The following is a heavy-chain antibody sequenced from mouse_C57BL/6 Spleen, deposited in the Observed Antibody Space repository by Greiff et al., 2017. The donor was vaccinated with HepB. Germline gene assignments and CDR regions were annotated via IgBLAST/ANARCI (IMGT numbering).Heavy chain of an antibody. V-gene: IGHV1-53*01. D-gene: IGHD1-1*01. CDR1: GYTFTSYW. J-gene: IGHJ1*03. CDR2: INPSNGGT. CDR3: APPLLLPLYWYFDV. Sequence: QVQLKQPGTELVKPGASVKLSCKASGYTFTSYWMHWVKQRPGQGLAWIGNINPSNGGTNYNEKFKSKATLTVDKSSSTSSMQLSSLTSEDSAVYYCAPPLLLPLYWYFDVWGTGTTVTVSS.